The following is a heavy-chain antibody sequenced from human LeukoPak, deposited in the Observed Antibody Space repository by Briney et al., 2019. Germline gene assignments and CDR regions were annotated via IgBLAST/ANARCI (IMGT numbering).Heavy chain of an antibody. CDR2: ISGSGSST. J-gene: IGHJ4*02. V-gene: IGHV3-23*01. CDR3: AKGRFSPDC. Sequence: GGSLRLSCAASGFTFSIYAMSWVRQAPGRGLEWVSSISGSGSSTYYADSVKGRFTISRDNSKNTLYLQMNSLRAEDTAVYYCAKGRFSPDCWGQGTLVTVSS. CDR1: GFTFSIYA. D-gene: IGHD2/OR15-2a*01.